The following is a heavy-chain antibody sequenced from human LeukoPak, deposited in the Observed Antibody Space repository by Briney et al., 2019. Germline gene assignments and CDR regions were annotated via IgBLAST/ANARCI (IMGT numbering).Heavy chain of an antibody. D-gene: IGHD6-13*01. CDR2: IYYSGST. CDR3: ARHYTLGIAAAGTPNYYYGMDV. J-gene: IGHJ6*02. Sequence: SETLSLTCTVSGGSISSSSYYWGWIRQPPGKGLEWIGSIYYSGSTYYNPSLKSRVTISVDTSKNQFSLKLSSVTAADTAVYYCARHYTLGIAAAGTPNYYYGMDVWGQGTTVTVSS. CDR1: GGSISSSSYY. V-gene: IGHV4-39*01.